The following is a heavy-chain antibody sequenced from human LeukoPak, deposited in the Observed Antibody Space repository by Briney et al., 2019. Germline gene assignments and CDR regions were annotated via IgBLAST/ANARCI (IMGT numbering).Heavy chain of an antibody. Sequence: GGSLRLSCVVSGFTFDSYSMNWVRQAPGKGLEWISYISNSGSPIYYADSVKGRFTISRDKDESSLYLQMNSLAADDTAVYYCARGLALGLTVTPKAFDYWGQGILVTVSS. CDR2: ISNSGSPI. CDR3: ARGLALGLTVTPKAFDY. V-gene: IGHV3-48*01. J-gene: IGHJ4*02. D-gene: IGHD4-11*01. CDR1: GFTFDSYS.